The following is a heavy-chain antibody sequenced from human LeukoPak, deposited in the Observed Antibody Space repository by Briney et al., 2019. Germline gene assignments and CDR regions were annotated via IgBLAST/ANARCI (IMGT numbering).Heavy chain of an antibody. V-gene: IGHV3-23*01. CDR2: FSGSGGST. CDR3: AKDRIRYYYGSGSYYIYAGFDY. CDR1: GFTFSSYA. J-gene: IGHJ4*02. D-gene: IGHD3-10*01. Sequence: PGGSLRLSCAASGFTFSSYAMSWVRQAPGKGLEWVSAFSGSGGSTYYADSVKGRFTISRDNSKNTLYLQMNSLRAEDTAVYYCAKDRIRYYYGSGSYYIYAGFDYWGQGTLVTVSS.